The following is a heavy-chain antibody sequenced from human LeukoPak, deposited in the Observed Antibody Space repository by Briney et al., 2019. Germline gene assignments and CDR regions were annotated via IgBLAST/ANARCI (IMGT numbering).Heavy chain of an antibody. CDR3: AKAGGASGIGDYMDV. CDR1: GFTFSSYG. D-gene: IGHD3-10*01. V-gene: IGHV3-30*02. CDR2: IRYDGSNK. Sequence: PGGSLRLSCAASGFTFSSYGMHWVRQAPGKGLEWVAFIRYDGSNKYYADSVKGRFTISRDNSKNTLYLQMNSLRAEDTAVYYCAKAGGASGIGDYMDVWGKGTTVTVSS. J-gene: IGHJ6*03.